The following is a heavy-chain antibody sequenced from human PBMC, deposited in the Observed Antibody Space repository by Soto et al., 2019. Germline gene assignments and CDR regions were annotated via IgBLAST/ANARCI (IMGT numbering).Heavy chain of an antibody. CDR3: ARVTSMVRGVIDNGFDP. D-gene: IGHD3-10*01. V-gene: IGHV1-69*01. CDR1: GGTFSSFA. Sequence: QVPLVQSGAEVKKPGSSVTVSCKAFGGTFSSFAIHWGRQAPGQGVEWMGGIIPMYGPAKYAQRFQGRVTITADESTTTVYMELTSLTSQDTAVYYCARVTSMVRGVIDNGFDPWGHGTLVTVSS. CDR2: IIPMYGPA. J-gene: IGHJ5*02.